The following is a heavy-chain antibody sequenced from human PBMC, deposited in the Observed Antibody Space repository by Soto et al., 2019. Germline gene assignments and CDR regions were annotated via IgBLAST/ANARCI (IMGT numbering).Heavy chain of an antibody. Sequence: EVQLVESGGGLVQPGGSLRLACAASGFTFSRYSMNWVRQAPGKGLEWISYICSSSSTIYYAHSVKGRFTISRDNAKNSLYLQMNCLRAEDKAVYYCPSSSFVDTAMVTDYWGQGTLVTVFS. V-gene: IGHV3-48*01. CDR1: GFTFSRYS. J-gene: IGHJ4*02. D-gene: IGHD5-18*01. CDR3: PSSSFVDTAMVTDY. CDR2: ICSSSSTI.